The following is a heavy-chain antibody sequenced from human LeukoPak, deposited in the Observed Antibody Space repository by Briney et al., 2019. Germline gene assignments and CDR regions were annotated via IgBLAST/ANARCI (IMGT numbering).Heavy chain of an antibody. CDR2: IWYDGSNK. CDR1: GFTFSSYG. Sequence: PGGSLRLSCAASGFTFSSYGMHWVRRAPGKGLEWVALIWYDGSNKYYTDSVKGRLTIPRDNSKNTLYLQMNSLRAEDTAIYYCAREGPRGNSQFDYWGQGTLVTVSS. CDR3: AREGPRGNSQFDY. D-gene: IGHD2/OR15-2a*01. J-gene: IGHJ4*02. V-gene: IGHV3-33*01.